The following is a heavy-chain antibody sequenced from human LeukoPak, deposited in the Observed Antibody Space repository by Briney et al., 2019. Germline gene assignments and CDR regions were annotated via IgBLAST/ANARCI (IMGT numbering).Heavy chain of an antibody. CDR1: GFTFSSYA. CDR2: ISGSGGST. Sequence: PGGSLRLSCAASGFTFSSYAMSWVRQAPGKGLEWVSAISGSGGSTYYADSVKGRFTISRDNSKNTLYLQMNSLRAEDTAVYYCAKDTGPGTTVLPSFDYWGQGTLVTVSS. V-gene: IGHV3-23*01. D-gene: IGHD4/OR15-4a*01. CDR3: AKDTGPGTTVLPSFDY. J-gene: IGHJ4*02.